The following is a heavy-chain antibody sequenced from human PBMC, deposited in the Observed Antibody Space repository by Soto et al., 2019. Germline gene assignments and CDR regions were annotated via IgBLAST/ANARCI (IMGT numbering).Heavy chain of an antibody. V-gene: IGHV4-38-2*01. CDR1: GYSISSGYH. D-gene: IGHD2-15*01. CDR2: VHHSGST. CDR3: ARAHAPTLPFDS. J-gene: IGHJ4*01. Sequence: SETLSLTCAVSGYSISSGYHCGWIRQPPGKGLEWLGSVHHSGSTYYNPSLKSRLTISVDKSKNQFSLSLDSVTAADTAVYFCARAHAPTLPFDSWGQGTLVTVSS.